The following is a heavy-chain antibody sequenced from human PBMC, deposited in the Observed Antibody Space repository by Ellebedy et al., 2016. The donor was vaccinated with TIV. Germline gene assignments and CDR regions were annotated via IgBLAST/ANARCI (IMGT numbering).Heavy chain of an antibody. V-gene: IGHV1-8*02. CDR3: VTAIPGGHAFFDY. J-gene: IGHJ4*02. D-gene: IGHD5-12*01. CDR2: VNPNTGNT. Sequence: AASVQVSCKASGYTFTSYGISWVRQAPGQGPAWMGWVNPNTGNTGYAQKFHGRVTMTRDTSIRTAYMELSSLRSEDTAVYYCVTAIPGGHAFFDYWGQGTLVTISS. CDR1: GYTFTSYG.